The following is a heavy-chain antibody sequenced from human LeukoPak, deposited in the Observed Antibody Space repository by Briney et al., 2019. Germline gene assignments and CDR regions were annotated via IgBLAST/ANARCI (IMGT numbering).Heavy chain of an antibody. CDR3: ARERVWGDDDYFDY. D-gene: IGHD3-10*01. Sequence: PSETLPHPRTVSGGSISSYYWSWIRQPPGKGLEWIGYIYSSGSTKYNPSLKTRVTMSVDTSKNHFSLKLNSVTAADTAVYYCARERVWGDDDYFDYWGKGTLVTVSS. J-gene: IGHJ4*01. V-gene: IGHV4-59*01. CDR1: GGSISSYY. CDR2: IYSSGST.